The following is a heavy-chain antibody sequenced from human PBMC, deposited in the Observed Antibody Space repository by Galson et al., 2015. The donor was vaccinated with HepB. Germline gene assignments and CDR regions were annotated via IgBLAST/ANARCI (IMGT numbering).Heavy chain of an antibody. J-gene: IGHJ4*02. CDR3: ARWHASLSYQDY. CDR1: GFSISNYE. CDR2: INRSGSNK. D-gene: IGHD3-10*01. V-gene: IGHV3-48*03. Sequence: SLRLSCAASGFSISNYEMNWVRQAPGKGLEWISHINRSGSNKYYGNSVKGRFTISRDNAENSLYLQVNSLRAEDTAVYYCARWHASLSYQDYWGQGTLVTVSS.